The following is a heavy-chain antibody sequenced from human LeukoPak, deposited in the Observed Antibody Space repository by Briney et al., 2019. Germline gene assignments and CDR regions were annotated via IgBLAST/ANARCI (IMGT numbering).Heavy chain of an antibody. J-gene: IGHJ5*02. CDR3: VRVSGFCTNGVCPSFDP. V-gene: IGHV3-30*09. CDR1: GFTFTNHA. CDR2: VSYDGTDT. Sequence: GGSLRLSCAASGFTFTNHAMNWVRQAPGKGLEWVATVSYDGTDTSYADSVKGRFAIFRDNSKNTLYLQMNSLRTEDTAVYYCVRVSGFCTNGVCPSFDPWGQGTLVTVSS. D-gene: IGHD2-8*01.